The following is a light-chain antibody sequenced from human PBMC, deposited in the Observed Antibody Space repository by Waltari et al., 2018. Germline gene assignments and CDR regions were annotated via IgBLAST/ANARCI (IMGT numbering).Light chain of an antibody. CDR3: QQYYTTPLT. Sequence: DIVMTQSPDSLAVSLGERATINCKSSPSVLYSSNNKNYLAWYQQKPGQPPKLLIYWASARESGVPDRFRGSGSGTDFTLTISSLQAEDVAVYYCQQYYTTPLTFGQGTKLEIK. V-gene: IGKV4-1*01. J-gene: IGKJ2*01. CDR1: PSVLYSSNNKNY. CDR2: WAS.